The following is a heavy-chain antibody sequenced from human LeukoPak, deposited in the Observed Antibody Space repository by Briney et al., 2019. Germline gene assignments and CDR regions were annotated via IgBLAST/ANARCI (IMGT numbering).Heavy chain of an antibody. CDR1: GDSISSRSFY. V-gene: IGHV4-39*07. CDR3: ARDHSSASCTYYYYYMDV. Sequence: PSETLSLTCTVSGDSISSRSFYWAWIRQPPGKGLEWIGTIYYSGSTYYNPSLKSRVTISIDTSKNQFSLKLRSVTAADTAIYYCARDHSSASCTYYYYYMDVWGKGTTVTVSS. CDR2: IYYSGST. J-gene: IGHJ6*03. D-gene: IGHD2-15*01.